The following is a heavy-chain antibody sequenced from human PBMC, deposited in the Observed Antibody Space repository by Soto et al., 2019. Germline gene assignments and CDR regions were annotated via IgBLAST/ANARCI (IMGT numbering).Heavy chain of an antibody. CDR2: INPNSGGT. J-gene: IGHJ4*02. V-gene: IGHV1-2*04. CDR1: GYTFTGYY. CDR3: ARALTIFGVVPYYFDY. D-gene: IGHD3-3*01. Sequence: GASVKVSCKASGYTFTGYYMHWVRQAPGQGLEWMGWINPNSGGTNYAQKFQGWVTMTRDTSISTAYMELSRLRSDDTAVYYCARALTIFGVVPYYFDYWGQGTLVTVSS.